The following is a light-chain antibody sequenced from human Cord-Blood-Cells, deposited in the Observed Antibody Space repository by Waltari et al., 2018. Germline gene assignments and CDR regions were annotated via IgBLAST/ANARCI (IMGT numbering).Light chain of an antibody. V-gene: IGKV4-1*01. CDR3: QQYYSTPYS. CDR2: WAS. CDR1: QSVLYSSNNKNY. Sequence: DIVMTQSPDSLAVSLGERATINCKSSQSVLYSSNNKNYLAWYQQKAGQPPKLLIYWASTRESGVPDRFSGSGSGTDFTLTISSLQAVDVAVDYCQQYYSTPYSFGQGTKLEIK. J-gene: IGKJ2*03.